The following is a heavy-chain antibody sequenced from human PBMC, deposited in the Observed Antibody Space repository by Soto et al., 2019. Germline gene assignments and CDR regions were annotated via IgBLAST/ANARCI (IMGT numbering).Heavy chain of an antibody. Sequence: QVQLVQSGAEVKKTGSSVKVSCKAPGGTFSSYAISWLRQAPGQGLEWMGGIIPIFGTANYAQKFQGRVTIPADESTSTGFMELSSLRSEDTAVYYCARSQGGSSSLDISYYYYSGMDVWGQGTTVTVSS. CDR2: IIPIFGTA. V-gene: IGHV1-69*01. CDR1: GGTFSSYA. D-gene: IGHD2-15*01. J-gene: IGHJ6*02. CDR3: ARSQGGSSSLDISYYYYSGMDV.